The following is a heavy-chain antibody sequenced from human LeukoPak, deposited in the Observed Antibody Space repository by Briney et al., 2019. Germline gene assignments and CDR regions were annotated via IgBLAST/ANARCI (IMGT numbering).Heavy chain of an antibody. CDR2: ISWDGGST. CDR3: AKVYWGGPLAFDI. Sequence: GGSLRLSCAASGFTFDGYTMHWVRQAPGKGLEWVSLISWDGGSTYYADSVKGRFTISRDNSKNSLYLQMNSLRTEDTALYYCAKVYWGGPLAFDIWGQGTMVTVSS. V-gene: IGHV3-43*01. CDR1: GFTFDGYT. D-gene: IGHD3-16*01. J-gene: IGHJ3*02.